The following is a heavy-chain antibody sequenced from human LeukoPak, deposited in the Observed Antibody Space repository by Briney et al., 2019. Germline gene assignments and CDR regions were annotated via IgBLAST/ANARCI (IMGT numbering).Heavy chain of an antibody. D-gene: IGHD2-2*01. CDR2: IYYSGST. CDR3: ARHCCSAPSKRVFDN. Sequence: SETLSLTCAVSGGYVNRGTFFWTWIRKPPGKGLEWIGYIYYSGSTNYNPSLKSRVTISVDTSKNQFSLRLGSVTAADTAVYHCARHCCSAPSKRVFDNWGQGTMVTVSS. J-gene: IGHJ3*02. V-gene: IGHV4-61*01. CDR1: GGYVNRGTFF.